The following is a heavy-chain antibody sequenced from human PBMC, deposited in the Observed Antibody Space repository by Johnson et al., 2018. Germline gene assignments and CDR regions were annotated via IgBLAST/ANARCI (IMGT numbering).Heavy chain of an antibody. V-gene: IGHV3-23*04. J-gene: IGHJ6*03. CDR3: YSGCPSNYDDYYMDV. Sequence: EVQLVETGGGLVQPGGSLRLSCAASGFTFSTYTMTWVRQAPGKGLEWVSTITSTYGTTYYADSVRGRFTLSRDNSKNTLYLQMNTLRGEDTALYYCYSGCPSNYDDYYMDVWGKGTTVTVSS. CDR2: ITSTYGTT. D-gene: IGHD3-22*01. CDR1: GFTFSTYT.